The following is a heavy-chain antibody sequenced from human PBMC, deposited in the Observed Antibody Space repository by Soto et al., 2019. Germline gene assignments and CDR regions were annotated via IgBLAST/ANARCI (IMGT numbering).Heavy chain of an antibody. J-gene: IGHJ4*02. CDR1: GGSISSSSYY. CDR2: IYYSGST. V-gene: IGHV4-39*01. Sequence: QLQLQESGPGLVKPSETLSLTCTVSGGSISSSSYYWGWIRQPPGKGLEWIGTIYYSGSTYYNPSLKSRVTISVDTSKNQFSLKLSSVTAADTAVYYCARRDGYSGSYFYFDYWGQGTLVTVSS. CDR3: ARRDGYSGSYFYFDY. D-gene: IGHD1-26*01.